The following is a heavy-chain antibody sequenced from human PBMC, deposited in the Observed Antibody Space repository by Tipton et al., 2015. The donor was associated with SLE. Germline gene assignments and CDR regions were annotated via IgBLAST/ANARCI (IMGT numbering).Heavy chain of an antibody. D-gene: IGHD6-13*01. Sequence: TLSLTCAVYGGSFSGYYWSWIRQTPGKGLEWIGEINHSGNTNYNPSLKSRVTISVDTSKNQFSLKLSSVTAADTAVYYCAREGRGDIAAAGSHWGQGTLVTVSS. CDR2: INHSGNT. V-gene: IGHV4-34*01. CDR1: GGSFSGYY. J-gene: IGHJ4*02. CDR3: AREGRGDIAAAGSH.